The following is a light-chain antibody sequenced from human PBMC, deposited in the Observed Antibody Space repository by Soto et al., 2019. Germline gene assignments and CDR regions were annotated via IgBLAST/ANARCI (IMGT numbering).Light chain of an antibody. V-gene: IGKV3-15*01. CDR2: GAS. CDR1: QGVTTN. Sequence: EILMTQSPATLSVSPGERVTLSCRAGQGVTTNFAWYQQKPGQAPRLLIYGASTRATGIPARFSGSGSGTEFTLTISSLQSEDFAVYYCQQYNNWWTFGQGTKVDI. J-gene: IGKJ1*01. CDR3: QQYNNWWT.